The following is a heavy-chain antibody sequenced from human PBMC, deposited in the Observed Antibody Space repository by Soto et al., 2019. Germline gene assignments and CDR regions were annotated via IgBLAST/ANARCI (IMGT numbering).Heavy chain of an antibody. CDR2: IYYSGST. CDR3: ARAGSRYEGLYFDY. V-gene: IGHV4-59*08. CDR1: GGSISSYY. J-gene: IGHJ4*02. D-gene: IGHD3-10*01. Sequence: SATLSLTCTVSGGSISSYYWSWIRQPPGKGLERIGYIYYSGSTNYNPSLKSRVTISVDTSKNQFSLKLSSVTAADTAVYYCARAGSRYEGLYFDYWGQGTLVTVSS.